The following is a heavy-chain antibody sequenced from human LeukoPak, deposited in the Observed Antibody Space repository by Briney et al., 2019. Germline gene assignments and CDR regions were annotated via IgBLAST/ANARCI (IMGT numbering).Heavy chain of an antibody. CDR1: GYTCTSYG. CDR2: ISGANGDT. J-gene: IGHJ3*02. Sequence: ASVTVSCKASGYTCTSYGIIWVRQAPGQGFEWLGWISGANGDTYYTRRFQGRFTITPDTSTNTAYMELRSLRSDDTALYYCARRSSDDAFDIWGQGTMVTVSS. V-gene: IGHV1-18*01. CDR3: ARRSSDDAFDI.